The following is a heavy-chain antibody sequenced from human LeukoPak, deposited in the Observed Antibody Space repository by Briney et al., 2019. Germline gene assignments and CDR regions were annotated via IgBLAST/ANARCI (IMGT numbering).Heavy chain of an antibody. V-gene: IGHV1-18*01. CDR3: AREGGYCSGGSCYPYPGGPFDY. CDR2: ISAYNGNT. CDR1: GYTFTSYG. Sequence: AASVKVSCKASGYTFTSYGISWVRQAPGQGLEWMGWISAYNGNTNYAQKLQGRVTMTTDTSTSTAYMELRSLRSDDTAVYYCAREGGYCSGGSCYPYPGGPFDYWGQGTLVTVSS. D-gene: IGHD2-15*01. J-gene: IGHJ4*02.